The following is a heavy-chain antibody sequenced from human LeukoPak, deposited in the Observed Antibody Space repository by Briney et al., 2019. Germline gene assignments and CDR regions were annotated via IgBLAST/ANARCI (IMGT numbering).Heavy chain of an antibody. D-gene: IGHD6-19*01. J-gene: IGHJ4*02. V-gene: IGHV3-21*01. CDR3: ARDLIAVAGRVDY. Sequence: GGSLRLSCAASGFTVSSNYMSWVRQAPGKGLEWVSSISSGSSYIYYADSVKGRFTISRDNAKNSLYLQMNSLRAEDTAVYYCARDLIAVAGRVDYWGQGTLVTVSS. CDR2: ISSGSSYI. CDR1: GFTVSSNY.